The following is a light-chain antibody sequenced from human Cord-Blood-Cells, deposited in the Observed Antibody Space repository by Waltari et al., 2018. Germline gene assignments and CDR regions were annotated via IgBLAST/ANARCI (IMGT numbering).Light chain of an antibody. Sequence: EIVLTHSPATLSLPLRGRVTISCRASQSVSSYLAWYQQKPGQAPRLLIYDASNRATGIPARFSGSGSGTDFTLTISSLEPEDFAVYYCQQRSNWPPITFGQGTRLEIK. V-gene: IGKV3-11*01. CDR2: DAS. CDR1: QSVSSY. J-gene: IGKJ5*01. CDR3: QQRSNWPPIT.